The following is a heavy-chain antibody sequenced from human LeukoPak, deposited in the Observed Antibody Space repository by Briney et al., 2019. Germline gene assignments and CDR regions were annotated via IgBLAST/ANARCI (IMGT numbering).Heavy chain of an antibody. CDR1: GFTFSSYE. Sequence: GGSLRLSCAASGFTFSSYEMNWVRQAPGKGLEWVSYISSSGSTIYYADSVKGRFTISRDNAKNSLYLQMNSLRAEDTAVYYCAASYDILTGYYLGYWGQGTLVTVSS. CDR3: AASYDILTGYYLGY. CDR2: ISSSGSTI. D-gene: IGHD3-9*01. V-gene: IGHV3-48*03. J-gene: IGHJ4*02.